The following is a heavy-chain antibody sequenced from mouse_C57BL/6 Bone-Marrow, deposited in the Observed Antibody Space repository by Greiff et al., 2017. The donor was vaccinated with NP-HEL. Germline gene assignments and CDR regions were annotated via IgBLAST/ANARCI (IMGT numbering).Heavy chain of an antibody. CDR3: ASPTMVTTDWFAY. V-gene: IGHV1-80*01. CDR1: GYAFSSYW. CDR2: IYPGDGDT. Sequence: QVQLKESGAELVKPGASVKISCKASGYAFSSYWMNWVKQRPGKGLEWIGQIYPGDGDTNYNGKFKGKATLTADKSSSTAYMQLSSLTSEDSAVYFCASPTMVTTDWFAYWGQGTLVTVSA. D-gene: IGHD2-9*01. J-gene: IGHJ3*01.